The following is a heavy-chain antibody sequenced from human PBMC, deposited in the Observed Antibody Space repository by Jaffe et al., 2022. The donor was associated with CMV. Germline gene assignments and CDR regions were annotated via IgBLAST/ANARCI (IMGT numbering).Heavy chain of an antibody. CDR1: GFTFSSYG. Sequence: QVQLVESGGGVVQPGRSLRLSCAASGFTFSSYGMHWVRQAPGKGLEWVAVIWYDGSNKYYADSVKGRFTISRDNSKNTLYLQMNSLRAEDTAVYYCAREKIQITMVRGGYGMDVWGQGTTVTVSS. J-gene: IGHJ6*02. D-gene: IGHD3-10*01. V-gene: IGHV3-33*01. CDR2: IWYDGSNK. CDR3: AREKIQITMVRGGYGMDV.